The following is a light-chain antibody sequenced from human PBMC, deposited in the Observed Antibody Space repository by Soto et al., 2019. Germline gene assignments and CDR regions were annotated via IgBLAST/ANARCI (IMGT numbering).Light chain of an antibody. CDR2: AAS. V-gene: IGKV1-39*01. CDR3: QQTYRTPRT. J-gene: IGKJ3*01. Sequence: DIQMTQSPSSLSASVGDRVTITCRASQSIISFLHWFQQKPGKAPRLLIYAASSLQSGVPSRFSGSGSGTDFTLTISSLQPEDFATYYCQQTYRTPRTFGPGTKVDIK. CDR1: QSIISF.